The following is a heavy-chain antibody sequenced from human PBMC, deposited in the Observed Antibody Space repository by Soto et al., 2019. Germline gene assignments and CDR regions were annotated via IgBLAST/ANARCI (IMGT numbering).Heavy chain of an antibody. Sequence: QVQLVQCGAEVKKPGASVKVSCKPSGYTFTSYGITWVRQAPGQGLEWMGWIRAYNGNTNYAQKFQGRVTMTTDTSTSTAYMELRSLGSDDTAVYYCASGWFGEFVYQFDYWGQGTLVTVSS. CDR3: ASGWFGEFVYQFDY. D-gene: IGHD3-10*01. V-gene: IGHV1-18*01. CDR1: GYTFTSYG. J-gene: IGHJ4*02. CDR2: IRAYNGNT.